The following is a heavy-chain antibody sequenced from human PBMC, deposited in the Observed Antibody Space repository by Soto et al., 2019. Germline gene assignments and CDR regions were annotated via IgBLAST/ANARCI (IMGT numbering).Heavy chain of an antibody. CDR3: ARDQGLLGYCSGGSCLDY. CDR2: IYTSGST. D-gene: IGHD2-15*01. V-gene: IGHV4-4*07. J-gene: IGHJ4*02. Sequence: SETLSLTCTVSGGSISSYYWSWIRQPAGKGLEWIGRIYTSGSTNYNPSLKSRVTVSVDTSKNQISLKLSSVTAADTAVYYCARDQGLLGYCSGGSCLDYWGQGTLVTVSS. CDR1: GGSISSYY.